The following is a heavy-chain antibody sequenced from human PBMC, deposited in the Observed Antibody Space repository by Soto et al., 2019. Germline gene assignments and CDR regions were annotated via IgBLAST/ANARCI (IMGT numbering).Heavy chain of an antibody. V-gene: IGHV3-30*18. Sequence: QVQLVESGGGVVQPGRSLRLSCAASGFTFSSYGMHWVRQAPGKGLEWVAIISYDGSNEYYVDSVKGRFTISRDNSKNTLYLHMNSLRAEDTAVYYCAKFLEPVVQGDYFDHWGQGTLVTVSS. CDR2: ISYDGSNE. J-gene: IGHJ4*02. D-gene: IGHD2-15*01. CDR3: AKFLEPVVQGDYFDH. CDR1: GFTFSSYG.